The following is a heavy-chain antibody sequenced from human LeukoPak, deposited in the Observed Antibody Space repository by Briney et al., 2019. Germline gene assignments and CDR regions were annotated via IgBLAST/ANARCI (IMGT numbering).Heavy chain of an antibody. Sequence: TASETPSLTCAVSGYSISSGYYWGWIRQSPGKGLEWIGSVHHGGNNYYNPSLKSRVTISLDTSKNQLSLHLSSVRVADTAIYYCARDLTVFGPAAPNCFDPGGQGTLVTVSS. CDR2: VHHGGNN. J-gene: IGHJ5*02. CDR1: GYSISSGYY. CDR3: ARDLTVFGPAAPNCFDP. D-gene: IGHD3/OR15-3a*01. V-gene: IGHV4-38-2*02.